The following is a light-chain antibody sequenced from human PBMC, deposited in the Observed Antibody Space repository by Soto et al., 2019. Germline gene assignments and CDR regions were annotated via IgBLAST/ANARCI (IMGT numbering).Light chain of an antibody. CDR1: SNGVGGYNY. CDR3: TSYTSTIPYV. CDR2: EVS. V-gene: IGLV2-14*01. Sequence: QSVLTQPASVSGSPGQSITISCTGSSNGVGGYNYVSWYQQHPGQAPKLIIYEVSDRPSGVSPRFSGSKSGNTASLTISGLQVEDEADYFCTSYTSTIPYVFGSGTKVTVL. J-gene: IGLJ1*01.